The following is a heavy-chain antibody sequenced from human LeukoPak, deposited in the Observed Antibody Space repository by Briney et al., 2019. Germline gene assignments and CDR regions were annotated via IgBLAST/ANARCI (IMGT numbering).Heavy chain of an antibody. Sequence: PSETLSLTCAVSSGSISSSNWWSWVRQPPGKGLEWIGEIHHSGDTNYNPSFKSRVIISLDKSKNQFSLKLSSVTAADTAVYYCARESCSSTSCYIDYWGQGTLVTVSS. CDR1: SGSISSSNW. J-gene: IGHJ4*02. CDR3: ARESCSSTSCYIDY. V-gene: IGHV4-4*02. D-gene: IGHD2-2*02. CDR2: IHHSGDT.